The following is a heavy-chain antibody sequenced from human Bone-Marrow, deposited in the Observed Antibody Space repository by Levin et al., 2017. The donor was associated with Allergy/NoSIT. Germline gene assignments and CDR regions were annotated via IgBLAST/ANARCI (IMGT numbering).Heavy chain of an antibody. J-gene: IGHJ4*02. Sequence: TLSLTCTVSGGSIRSGGYYWSWIRQHPGKGLEWIGYIYDSGSTSYNPSLESRVAISVDTSKNQFYLKLTSLTAADTDVYYCARIPDTTSEFDYWGQGTLVTVSS. CDR3: ARIPDTTSEFDY. CDR2: IYDSGST. D-gene: IGHD5-18*01. V-gene: IGHV4-31*03. CDR1: GGSIRSGGYY.